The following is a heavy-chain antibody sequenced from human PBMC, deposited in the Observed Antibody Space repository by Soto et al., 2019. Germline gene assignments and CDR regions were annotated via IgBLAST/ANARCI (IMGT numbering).Heavy chain of an antibody. D-gene: IGHD6-6*01. CDR2: INPNSGAT. J-gene: IGHJ4*02. CDR1: GYSFNGYY. V-gene: IGHV1-2*04. Sequence: ASVKVSCKASGYSFNGYYMHWVRQAPGQGLEWMGWINPNSGATIYAQKFQGWVTMTRDTSISTAYMELSSLRSEDTAVYYCATLPGPTPPLYSSSSEPFDYGGQGTLLTLPS. CDR3: ATLPGPTPPLYSSSSEPFDY.